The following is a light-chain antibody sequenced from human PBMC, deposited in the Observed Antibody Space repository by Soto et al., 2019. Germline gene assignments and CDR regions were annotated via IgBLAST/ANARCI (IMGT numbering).Light chain of an antibody. CDR3: QQYGSSRYT. V-gene: IGKV3-20*01. J-gene: IGKJ2*01. CDR2: GAS. CDR1: QSVGSNL. Sequence: EIVLTQSPGTLSLSSGERATLSCRASQSVGSNLIAWYQQKPGQSPRLLIYGASSRATGIPDRFSGSGSGTDFSLTISRLEPEDFAVYYCQQYGSSRYTFGQGTKLEIK.